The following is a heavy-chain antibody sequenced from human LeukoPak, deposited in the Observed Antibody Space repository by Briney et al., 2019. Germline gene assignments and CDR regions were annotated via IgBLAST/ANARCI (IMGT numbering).Heavy chain of an antibody. CDR2: ISSSSSYI. J-gene: IGHJ4*02. CDR3: ARGGLTGYYFDY. CDR1: GFTFSSYS. D-gene: IGHD3-9*01. V-gene: IGHV3-21*01. Sequence: PGGSLRLSCAASGFTFSSYSMNWVRQAPGKGLEWVSSISSSSSYIYYADSVKGQFTISRDNAKNSLYLQMNSLRAEDTAVYYCARGGLTGYYFDYWGQGTLVTVSS.